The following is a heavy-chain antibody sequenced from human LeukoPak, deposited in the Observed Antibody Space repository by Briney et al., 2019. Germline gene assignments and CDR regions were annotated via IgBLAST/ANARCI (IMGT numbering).Heavy chain of an antibody. CDR3: AKVEGWLVVAANYYYGMDV. Sequence: TGGSLRLSCAASGFTFSSYAMHWVRQAPGKGLEWVAVISYDGSNKYYADSVKGRFTISRDNSKNTLYLQMNSLRAEDTAVYYCAKVEGWLVVAANYYYGMDVWGQGTTVTVSS. CDR2: ISYDGSNK. CDR1: GFTFSSYA. D-gene: IGHD2-15*01. V-gene: IGHV3-30*04. J-gene: IGHJ6*02.